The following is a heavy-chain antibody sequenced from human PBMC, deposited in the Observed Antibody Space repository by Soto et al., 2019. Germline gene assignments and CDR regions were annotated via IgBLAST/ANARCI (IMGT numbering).Heavy chain of an antibody. CDR3: ARGWGHDSREYYYAY. V-gene: IGHV1-69*01. Sequence: QVQLVQSGAEVKKPGSSVKVSCRASGGTFSSYAISWVRQAPGQGLEWMGGIIPMFRTPNYAQRFQGRVTITADESTSTAYMGLRSLRSGDTAVYYCARGWGHDSREYYYAYWGQGTLITVSS. D-gene: IGHD3-22*01. CDR1: GGTFSSYA. J-gene: IGHJ4*02. CDR2: IIPMFRTP.